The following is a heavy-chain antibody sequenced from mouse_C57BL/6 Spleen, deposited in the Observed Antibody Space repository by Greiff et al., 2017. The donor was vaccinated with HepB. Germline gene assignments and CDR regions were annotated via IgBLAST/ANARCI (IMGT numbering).Heavy chain of an antibody. D-gene: IGHD1-1*01. CDR1: GYAFTNYL. CDR2: INPGSGGT. Sequence: VQLQESGAELVRPGTSVKVSCKASGYAFTNYLIEWVKQRPGQGLEWIGVINPGSGGTNYNEKFKGKATLTADKSSSTAYMQLSSLTSEDSAVYFCARAITTVVAPDYWGQGTTLTVSS. V-gene: IGHV1-54*01. CDR3: ARAITTVVAPDY. J-gene: IGHJ2*01.